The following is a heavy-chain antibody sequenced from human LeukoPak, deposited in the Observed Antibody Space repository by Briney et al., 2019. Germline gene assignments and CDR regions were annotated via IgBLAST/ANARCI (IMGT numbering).Heavy chain of an antibody. Sequence: ASVKLSCKASGYTFTSYGISWVRQAPGQGLEWMGGISAYNGNTNYAQKLQGRFTMTTDTSTSTAYMELRSLRSDDTAVYYCARSQLWFGYFDYWGQGTLVTVSS. CDR2: ISAYNGNT. CDR3: ARSQLWFGYFDY. CDR1: GYTFTSYG. V-gene: IGHV1-18*01. D-gene: IGHD3-10*01. J-gene: IGHJ4*02.